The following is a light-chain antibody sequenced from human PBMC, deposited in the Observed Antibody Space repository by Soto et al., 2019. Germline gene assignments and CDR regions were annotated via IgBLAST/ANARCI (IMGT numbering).Light chain of an antibody. CDR3: QQVNGYPRDIT. CDR2: AAS. V-gene: IGKV1-9*01. J-gene: IGKJ4*01. Sequence: NQLSQSPSSLSAYVGDRVTITCRASQGISSYLAWYQQKPGKAPKLLIYAASTLQSGVPSRFSGSGSGTDFTLTISSLQPEDFATYYCQQVNGYPRDITFGGGTKVDIK. CDR1: QGISSY.